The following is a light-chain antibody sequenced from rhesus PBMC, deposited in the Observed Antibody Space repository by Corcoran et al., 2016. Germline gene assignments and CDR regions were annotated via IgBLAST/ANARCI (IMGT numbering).Light chain of an antibody. CDR2: KAS. Sequence: DIQMTQSPSSLSASVGYTVTITCRASHRISSLLDWYQQKPGKAPELLMDKASSLQSGVPSRFSGSGSWTDFTLTISSLQTEDFATYYGRQYSRSPLTFCQGTKVEIK. J-gene: IGKJ1*01. V-gene: IGKV1-22*01. CDR1: HRISSL. CDR3: RQYSRSPLT.